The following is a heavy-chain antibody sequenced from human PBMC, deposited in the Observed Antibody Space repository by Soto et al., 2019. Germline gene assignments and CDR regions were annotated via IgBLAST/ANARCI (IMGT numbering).Heavy chain of an antibody. CDR2: ISSSGGST. Sequence: EVQLFESGGVLVQPGGSLRLSCVASGFTLSSYAMSWVRQAPGKGLEWVSAISSSGGSTYYADSVKGRFTISRDKSKKTLYLQMNSLRAEDTAVYYCAKENGGGRYYYYMDIWGNGSTVTVFS. J-gene: IGHJ6*03. V-gene: IGHV3-23*01. CDR3: AKENGGGRYYYYMDI. D-gene: IGHD3-16*01. CDR1: GFTLSSYA.